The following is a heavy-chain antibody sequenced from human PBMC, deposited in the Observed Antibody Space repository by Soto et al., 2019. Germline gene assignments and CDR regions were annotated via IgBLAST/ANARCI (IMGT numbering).Heavy chain of an antibody. Sequence: QAGGSLRLSCAASGFTFSSYWMSWVRQAPGKGLEWVANIKQDGSEKYYVDSVKGRFTISRDNAKNSLYLQMNSLRAEDTAVYYCARDSSSWYFGWELGSDSSGWYPYYFDYWGQGTLVTVSS. CDR2: IKQDGSEK. CDR3: ARDSSSWYFGWELGSDSSGWYPYYFDY. V-gene: IGHV3-7*01. D-gene: IGHD6-19*01. J-gene: IGHJ4*02. CDR1: GFTFSSYW.